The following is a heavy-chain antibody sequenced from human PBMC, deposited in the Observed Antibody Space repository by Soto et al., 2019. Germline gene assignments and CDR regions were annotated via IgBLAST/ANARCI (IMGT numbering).Heavy chain of an antibody. V-gene: IGHV1-3*01. D-gene: IGHD2-2*01. CDR3: ARDIVSASPRANEAFDV. CDR2: INPANGNT. CDR1: GFTFSDTL. Sequence: QVQLVQSGAELKKPGASVNISCQASGFTFSDTLINWVRQGPGQRLEWMGWINPANGNTSYSESSQGRVTISRLSPASTAYVAPSALTPEDTAVHYCARDIVSASPRANEAFDVWGQGTMLTVSS. J-gene: IGHJ3*01.